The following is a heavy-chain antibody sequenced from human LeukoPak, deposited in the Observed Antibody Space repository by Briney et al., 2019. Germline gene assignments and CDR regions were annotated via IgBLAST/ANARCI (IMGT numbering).Heavy chain of an antibody. J-gene: IGHJ4*02. V-gene: IGHV3-23*01. CDR3: AKILSFIVGATTGDY. D-gene: IGHD1-26*01. CDR2: ISGSGGST. Sequence: GASVKVSCKASGYTFTSYGISWVRQAPGKGLEWVSAISGSGGSTYYADSVKGRFTISRDNSKNTLYLQMNSLRAEDTAVYYCAKILSFIVGATTGDYWGQGTLVTVSS. CDR1: GYTFTSYG.